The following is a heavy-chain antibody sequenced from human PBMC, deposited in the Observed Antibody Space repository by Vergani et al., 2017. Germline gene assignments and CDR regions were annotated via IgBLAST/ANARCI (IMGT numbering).Heavy chain of an antibody. CDR3: ARDVPTTDY. CDR1: GFTFRIYG. Sequence: QVQLVESGGGVVQPGGSLRLSCIASGFTFRIYGMHWVRQAPGKGLEWVAFIRYDGTKRFYGDSVKGRFTISRDNSQTTVFLQMNSLRADDSAVYYCARDVPTTDYWGQGTLVTVSS. D-gene: IGHD4-17*01. CDR2: IRYDGTKR. V-gene: IGHV3-30*02. J-gene: IGHJ4*02.